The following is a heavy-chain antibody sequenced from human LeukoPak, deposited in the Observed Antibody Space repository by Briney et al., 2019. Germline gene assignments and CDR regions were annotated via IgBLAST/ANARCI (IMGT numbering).Heavy chain of an antibody. CDR1: GGSFSGYY. Sequence: PSETLSLTCAVYGGSFSGYYWSWIRQPPGKGLEWIGEINHGGSTNYNPSLKSRVTISIDTSKNQFSLKLSSVTAADTAVYYCARYLDYGGNSRVFQHWGQGTLVTVSS. J-gene: IGHJ1*01. D-gene: IGHD4-23*01. CDR2: INHGGST. CDR3: ARYLDYGGNSRVFQH. V-gene: IGHV4-34*01.